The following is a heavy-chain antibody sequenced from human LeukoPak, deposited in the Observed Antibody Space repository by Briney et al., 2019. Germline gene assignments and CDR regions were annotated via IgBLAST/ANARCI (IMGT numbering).Heavy chain of an antibody. D-gene: IGHD6-13*01. CDR2: IYYSGST. CDR3: ARCIAAAGTYYFDY. J-gene: IGHJ4*02. Sequence: PSETLSLTCTVSGGSISSYYWSWIRQPPGKGLEWIGYIYYSGSTNYNPSLKSRVTISVDTSKNQFSLKLSSVTAADTSVYYCARCIAAAGTYYFDYWGQGTLFTVSS. V-gene: IGHV4-59*01. CDR1: GGSISSYY.